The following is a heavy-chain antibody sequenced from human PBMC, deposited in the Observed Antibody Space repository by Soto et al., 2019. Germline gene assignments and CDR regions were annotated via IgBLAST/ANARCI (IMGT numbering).Heavy chain of an antibody. CDR3: ARVQDDFWSGYPIYYFDY. D-gene: IGHD3-3*01. J-gene: IGHJ4*02. Sequence: GGSLRLSCAASGFTVSSNYMSWVRQAPGKGLEWVSVIYSGGSTYYADSVKGRFTISRDNSKNTLYLQMNSLRAEDTAVYYCARVQDDFWSGYPIYYFDYWGQGTLVTVSS. CDR1: GFTVSSNY. CDR2: IYSGGST. V-gene: IGHV3-53*01.